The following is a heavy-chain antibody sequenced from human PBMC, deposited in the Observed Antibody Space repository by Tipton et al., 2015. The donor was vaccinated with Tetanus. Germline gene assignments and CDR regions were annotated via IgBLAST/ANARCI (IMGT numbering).Heavy chain of an antibody. Sequence: TLSLICTVSGASISSSRRFDCGWIRQPPGKGLEWIGTISYSGSTSYSPSLKSRVTISVDTSNNQFSLRLSSVTAADTAVYYCARDQGGGRVARLNWFGPWGQGTLVTVSS. CDR2: ISYSGST. J-gene: IGHJ5*02. CDR1: GASISSSRRFD. CDR3: ARDQGGGRVARLNWFGP. V-gene: IGHV4-39*07. D-gene: IGHD3-16*01.